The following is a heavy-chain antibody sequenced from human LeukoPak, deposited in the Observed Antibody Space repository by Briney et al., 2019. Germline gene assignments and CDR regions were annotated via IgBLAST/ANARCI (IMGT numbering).Heavy chain of an antibody. V-gene: IGHV3-21*01. CDR1: GFTFSSYS. CDR2: ISSSSSYI. J-gene: IGHJ3*02. CDR3: ARDGITMISGAFDI. Sequence: PGGSLRLSCAASGFTFSSYSMNWVRQAPGKGLEWVSSISSSSSYIYYADSVKGRFTIPRDNAKNSLYLQMNSLRAEDTAVYYCARDGITMISGAFDIWGQGTMVTVSS. D-gene: IGHD3-22*01.